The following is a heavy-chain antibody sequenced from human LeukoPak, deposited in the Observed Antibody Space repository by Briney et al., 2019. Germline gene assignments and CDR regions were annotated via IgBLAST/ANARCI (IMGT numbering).Heavy chain of an antibody. CDR2: IYPGDSDT. CDR3: ARHYYYGSGSYYNFDY. Sequence: GESLKISCKGSGYSFTSYWIGWVRQMPGKGLEWMGIIYPGDSDTRYSPSFQGQVTISADKSTSTAYLQWSSLKASDTAMYYCARHYYYGSGSYYNFDYWGQGTLVTVSS. CDR1: GYSFTSYW. J-gene: IGHJ4*02. D-gene: IGHD3-10*01. V-gene: IGHV5-51*01.